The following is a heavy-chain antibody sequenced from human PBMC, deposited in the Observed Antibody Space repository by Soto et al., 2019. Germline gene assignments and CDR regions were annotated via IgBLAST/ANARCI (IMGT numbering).Heavy chain of an antibody. V-gene: IGHV3-33*01. D-gene: IGHD5-18*01. J-gene: IGHJ6*02. Sequence: GGSLRLSCAASGFTFSSYGMHWVRKAPGKGLEWVAVIWYDGSNKYYADSVKGRFTISRDNSKNTLYLQMNSLRAEDTAVYYCARDNRGYSPRYYYYYGMDVWGQGTTVTVSS. CDR3: ARDNRGYSPRYYYYYGMDV. CDR1: GFTFSSYG. CDR2: IWYDGSNK.